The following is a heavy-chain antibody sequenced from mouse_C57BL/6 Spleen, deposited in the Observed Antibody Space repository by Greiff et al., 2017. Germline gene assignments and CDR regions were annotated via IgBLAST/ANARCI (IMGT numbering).Heavy chain of an antibody. CDR3: ARRFITTVVAPYFDV. CDR2: ISSGSSTI. CDR1: GFTFSDYG. Sequence: EVKLMESGGGLVKPGGSLKLSCAASGFTFSDYGMHWVRQTPEKGLEWVAYISSGSSTIYYADTVKGRFTISRDNAKNTLFLQMTSLRSEDTAMYYCARRFITTVVAPYFDVWGTGTTVTVSS. J-gene: IGHJ1*03. D-gene: IGHD1-1*01. V-gene: IGHV5-17*01.